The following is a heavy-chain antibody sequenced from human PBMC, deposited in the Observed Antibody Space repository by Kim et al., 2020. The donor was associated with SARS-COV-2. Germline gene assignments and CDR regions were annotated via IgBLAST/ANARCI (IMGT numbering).Heavy chain of an antibody. D-gene: IGHD2-2*01. CDR2: IYSGGST. CDR1: GFTVSSNY. V-gene: IGHV3-53*04. CDR3: ARVLYCSSTSCGGMWFDP. J-gene: IGHJ5*02. Sequence: GGSLRLSCAASGFTVSSNYMSWVRQAPGKGLEWVSVIYSGGSTYYADSVKGRFTISRHNSKNTLYLQMNSLRAEDTAVYYCARVLYCSSTSCGGMWFDPWGQGTLVTVSS.